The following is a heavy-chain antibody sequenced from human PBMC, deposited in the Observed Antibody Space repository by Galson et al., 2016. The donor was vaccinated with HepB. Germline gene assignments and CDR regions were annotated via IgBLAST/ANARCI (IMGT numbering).Heavy chain of an antibody. CDR2: IYPRDSDT. J-gene: IGHJ4*02. Sequence: QSGAEVKKPGESLKISCAGSRDLLRNYWIGWVRQQPGKGLEWMGIIYPRDSDTRYSPPFQGQITISADDSINTAYLQWSSLKVSDTAIYYCVRQVVGAANFEYWGQGTLVTVSS. D-gene: IGHD2-15*01. V-gene: IGHV5-51*01. CDR1: RDLLRNYW. CDR3: VRQVVGAANFEY.